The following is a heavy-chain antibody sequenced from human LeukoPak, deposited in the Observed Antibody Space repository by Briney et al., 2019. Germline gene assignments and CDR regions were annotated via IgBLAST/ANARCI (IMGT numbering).Heavy chain of an antibody. D-gene: IGHD1-26*01. Sequence: GASVKVSCKTSGYTFTSYDINWVRQATGQGLEWMGWMNPNSGNTGYAQKFQARVTITRNTSISTAYMELSSLRSEDTAVYYCARGDLVGADDTNFDYWGQGTLVTVSS. V-gene: IGHV1-8*03. CDR2: MNPNSGNT. CDR3: ARGDLVGADDTNFDY. J-gene: IGHJ4*02. CDR1: GYTFTSYD.